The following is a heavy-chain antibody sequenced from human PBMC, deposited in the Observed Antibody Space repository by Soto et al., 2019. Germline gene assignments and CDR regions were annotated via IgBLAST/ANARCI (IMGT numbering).Heavy chain of an antibody. D-gene: IGHD3-3*01. CDR3: AIGAAYYDFWSGLTTNYYYYGMDV. Sequence: SETLSLTCAGYGGSFSGYYWSWIRQPPGKGLEWIGEINHSGSTNYNPSLKSRVTISVDTSKNQFSLKLSSVTAADTAVYYCAIGAAYYDFWSGLTTNYYYYGMDVWGQGTTVTSP. CDR1: GGSFSGYY. V-gene: IGHV4-34*01. J-gene: IGHJ6*02. CDR2: INHSGST.